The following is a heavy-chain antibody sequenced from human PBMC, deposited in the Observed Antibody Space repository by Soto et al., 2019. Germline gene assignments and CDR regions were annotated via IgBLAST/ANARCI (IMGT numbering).Heavy chain of an antibody. Sequence: QVQLVQSGSEVKKPGASVKVSCKASGYTFSIYGINWVRHAPGQGLEWMGWISTYNGNRDYAQNLQGRVTMTTDTSTSTAYMALMSLRSDATAVYYCARNGGYGLDVWGQGTTVTVSS. D-gene: IGHD7-27*01. CDR1: GYTFSIYG. CDR2: ISTYNGNR. CDR3: ARNGGYGLDV. J-gene: IGHJ6*02. V-gene: IGHV1-18*01.